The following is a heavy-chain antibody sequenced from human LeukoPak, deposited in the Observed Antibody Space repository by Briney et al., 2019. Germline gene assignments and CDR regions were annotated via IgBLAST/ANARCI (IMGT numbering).Heavy chain of an antibody. CDR3: ARVRRYCSSTSCYVPDYYYYGMDV. CDR2: ISAYNGNT. D-gene: IGHD2-2*01. Sequence: GSVKVSCKASGYTFTSYGISWVRQAPGQGLEWMGWISAYNGNTNYAQKLQGRVTMTTDTPTSTAYMELRSLRSDDTAVYYCARVRRYCSSTSCYVPDYYYYGMDVWGQGTTVTVSS. CDR1: GYTFTSYG. V-gene: IGHV1-18*01. J-gene: IGHJ6*02.